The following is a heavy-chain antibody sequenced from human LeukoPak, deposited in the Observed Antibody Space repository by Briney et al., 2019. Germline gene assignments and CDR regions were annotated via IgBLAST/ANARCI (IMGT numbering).Heavy chain of an antibody. D-gene: IGHD2-8*01. V-gene: IGHV3-66*01. Sequence: GGSLRLSCAASGFTFSNYAMRWVRQAPGKGLEWVSLIYSGGSTYYADSVKGRFTISRDNSKNSLYLQMNSLRAEDTAVYYCARGYCTNGVCYTPDYWGQGTLVTVSS. CDR3: ARGYCTNGVCYTPDY. CDR1: GFTFSNYA. CDR2: IYSGGST. J-gene: IGHJ4*02.